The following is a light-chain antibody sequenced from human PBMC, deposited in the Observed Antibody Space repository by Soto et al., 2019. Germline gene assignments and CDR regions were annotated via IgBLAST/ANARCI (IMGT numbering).Light chain of an antibody. Sequence: EIVMTQSPATLSVSPGERVTLSCRAGQSVSSNVAWYEQKPGQAPRLLIYGSYTRATGVPVRFSGSGSGTEFTLTISSLQPADFAVYYCQQYDNWPLTFGQGTKVEIK. CDR3: QQYDNWPLT. V-gene: IGKV3-15*01. CDR2: GSY. CDR1: QSVSSN. J-gene: IGKJ1*01.